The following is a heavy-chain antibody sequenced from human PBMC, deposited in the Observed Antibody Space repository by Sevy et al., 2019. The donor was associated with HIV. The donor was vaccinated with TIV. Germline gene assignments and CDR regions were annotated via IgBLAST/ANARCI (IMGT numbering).Heavy chain of an antibody. V-gene: IGHV3-33*01. J-gene: IGHJ4*02. D-gene: IGHD4-17*01. CDR2: IWYDGNNQ. CDR3: ARDPRIFGDYLLTYFDY. CDR1: GFAFSDYG. Sequence: GGSLRLSCVASGFAFSDYGMHWVRQAPGKGLEWVAVIWYDGNNQHYADSVRGRFTISRDNSKNTLYLQLSSLRAEDTAVYHCARDPRIFGDYLLTYFDYWGQGVLVTVSS.